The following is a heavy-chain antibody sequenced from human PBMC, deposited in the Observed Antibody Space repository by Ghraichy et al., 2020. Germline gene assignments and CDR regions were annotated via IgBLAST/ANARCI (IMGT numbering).Heavy chain of an antibody. CDR1: GGSISDFY. J-gene: IGHJ4*02. D-gene: IGHD2-15*01. Sequence: GSLRLSCTVSGGSISDFYWSWIRQPPGKGLEWIGYVYYSGSTSYNPSLKSRVTISVDTSKNQFSLKLSSVTAADTAVYYCARRGSAAYPLDYWGQGTLVTVSS. CDR2: VYYSGST. V-gene: IGHV4-59*01. CDR3: ARRGSAAYPLDY.